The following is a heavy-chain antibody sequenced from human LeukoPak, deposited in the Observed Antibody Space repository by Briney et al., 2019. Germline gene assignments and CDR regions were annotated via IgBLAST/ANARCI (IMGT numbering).Heavy chain of an antibody. CDR3: ARARWTSTVTTYYLDF. Sequence: ASVKVSCKTSGCTFSDYAVQWVRQAPGQRLEWMGWISAGNGKIRYSQKFQDRVTISRDTSATTAYLDLSSLKSEDTAVYYCARARWTSTVTTYYLDFWGQGTLVTVSS. J-gene: IGHJ4*02. D-gene: IGHD4-17*01. CDR1: GCTFSDYA. CDR2: ISAGNGKI. V-gene: IGHV1-3*01.